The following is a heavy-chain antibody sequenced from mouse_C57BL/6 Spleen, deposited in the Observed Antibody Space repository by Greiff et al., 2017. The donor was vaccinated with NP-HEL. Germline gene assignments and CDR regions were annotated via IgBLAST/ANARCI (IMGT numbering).Heavy chain of an antibody. D-gene: IGHD4-1*01. CDR2: IYPGSGNT. V-gene: IGHV1-66*01. J-gene: IGHJ2*01. CDR1: GYSFTSYY. CDR3: AREGGNWGFDY. Sequence: QVRLQQSGPELVKPGASVKISCKASGYSFTSYYIHWVKQRPGQGLEWIGWIYPGSGNTKYNEKFKGKATLTADTSSSTAYMQLSSLTSEDSAVYYCAREGGNWGFDYWGQGTTLTVSS.